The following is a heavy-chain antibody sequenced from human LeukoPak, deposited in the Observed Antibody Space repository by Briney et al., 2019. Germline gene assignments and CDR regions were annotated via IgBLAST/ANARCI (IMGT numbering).Heavy chain of an antibody. D-gene: IGHD2-15*01. Sequence: ASVKVSCKASGYTFTGYYMHWVRQATGQGLEWMGWMNPNSGNTGYAQKFQGRVTMTRNTSISTAYMELSSLRSEDTAVYYCARAGGYCGRISCPYYFDYWGQGSLVAVFS. CDR3: ARAGGYCGRISCPYYFDY. V-gene: IGHV1-8*02. CDR1: GYTFTGYY. J-gene: IGHJ4*02. CDR2: MNPNSGNT.